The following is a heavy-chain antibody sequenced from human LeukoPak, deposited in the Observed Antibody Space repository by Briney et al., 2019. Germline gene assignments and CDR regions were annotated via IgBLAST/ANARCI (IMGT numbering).Heavy chain of an antibody. Sequence: SETLSLTCTVSGGSISSSSYYWGWIRQPPGKGLEWIVSIYCSGTPSYTPSLKSRVTISVDTSKNQFSLKLSSVTAADTAVYYCARGILGGYDHGELDYWGQGTLVTVSS. D-gene: IGHD5-12*01. CDR1: GGSISSSSYY. J-gene: IGHJ4*02. V-gene: IGHV4-39*07. CDR2: IYCSGTP. CDR3: ARGILGGYDHGELDY.